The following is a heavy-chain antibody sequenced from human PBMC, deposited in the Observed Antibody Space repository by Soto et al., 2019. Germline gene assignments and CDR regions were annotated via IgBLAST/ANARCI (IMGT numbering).Heavy chain of an antibody. CDR2: ISAYNGNP. D-gene: IGHD7-27*01. J-gene: IGHJ6*02. CDR1: GKIFTSNG. CDR3: ARVPHNFNWVPYGLDV. Sequence: GASVKVSCKASGKIFTSNGFTWVRQAPGQGLEWMGWISAYNGNPNYAQNFQGRVIMTTDTSTRTAYLELRSLRSDDTAVYYCARVPHNFNWVPYGLDVWGQGTTVTVSS. V-gene: IGHV1-18*04.